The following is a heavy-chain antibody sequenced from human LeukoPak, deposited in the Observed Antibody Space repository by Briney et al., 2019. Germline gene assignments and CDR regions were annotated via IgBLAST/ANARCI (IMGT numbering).Heavy chain of an antibody. D-gene: IGHD1-26*01. CDR1: GGSISSYY. CDR2: MSYNDGA. Sequence: SETLSLTCTVSGGSISSYYWSWIRQPPGKGLEWVAYMSYNDGATYNPSLKSRVTMSLDTSRNQFSLKLISVTAADTAVYYCARFLRGATNALEIWGQGTMVTVSS. CDR3: ARFLRGATNALEI. J-gene: IGHJ3*02. V-gene: IGHV4-59*13.